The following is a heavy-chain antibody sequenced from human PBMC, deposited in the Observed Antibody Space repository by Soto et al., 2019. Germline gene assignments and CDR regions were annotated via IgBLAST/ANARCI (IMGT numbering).Heavy chain of an antibody. J-gene: IGHJ5*02. Sequence: SETLSLTCTVSGGSISTYYWNWIRQPPGKGLESIGYIYYSGSANYSPSLKSRVTISVDTSKNEFSLKLSSVTAADTAVYYCVRDGTKTLRDWFDPWGQGISVTVSS. D-gene: IGHD1-1*01. CDR1: GGSISTYY. V-gene: IGHV4-59*01. CDR3: VRDGTKTLRDWFDP. CDR2: IYYSGSA.